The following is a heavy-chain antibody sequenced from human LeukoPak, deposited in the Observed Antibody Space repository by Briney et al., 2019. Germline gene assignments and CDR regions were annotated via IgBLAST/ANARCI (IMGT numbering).Heavy chain of an antibody. D-gene: IGHD2-15*01. CDR2: IIPIFGTA. V-gene: IGHV1-69*13. J-gene: IGHJ5*01. CDR3: ARDTPYCSGGSCYDNNWFDS. CDR1: GGTFSSYA. Sequence: GASVKVSCKASGGTFSSYAISWVRQAPGQGLEWMGGIIPIFGTANYAQKFQGRVTTTADESTSTAYMELSSLRSEDTAVYYCARDTPYCSGGSCYDNNWFDSWGQGTLVTVSS.